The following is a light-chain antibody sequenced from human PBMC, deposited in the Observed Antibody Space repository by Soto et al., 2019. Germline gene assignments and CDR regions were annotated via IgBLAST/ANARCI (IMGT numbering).Light chain of an antibody. CDR1: QSISKY. CDR3: TQSHSNPWT. J-gene: IGKJ1*01. CDR2: AES. V-gene: IGKV1-39*01. Sequence: EIQMAKSPPSLSAYVGARVMNTCRASQSISKYLNWYKQKPGKAPKIRIYAESSLQSGVQSRVSVSGSGTDLTLNISSLKHEDLSSYEGTQSHSNPWTFVQCTKVYIK.